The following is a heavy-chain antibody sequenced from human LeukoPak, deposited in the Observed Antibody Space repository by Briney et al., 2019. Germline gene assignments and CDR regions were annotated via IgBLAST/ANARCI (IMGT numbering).Heavy chain of an antibody. J-gene: IGHJ4*01. Sequence: PGGSLGLSCAASGFTFTTYWMSWMRQAPGKGLQWVANIKHDGSEQYYVDSVKGRFTISRDNAKNSLFLQMSSLGVEDTAVYYCKSGGAAPGSFDYWGHGALVTVSS. CDR2: IKHDGSEQ. CDR1: GFTFTTYW. V-gene: IGHV3-7*01. D-gene: IGHD1-26*01. CDR3: KSGGAAPGSFDY.